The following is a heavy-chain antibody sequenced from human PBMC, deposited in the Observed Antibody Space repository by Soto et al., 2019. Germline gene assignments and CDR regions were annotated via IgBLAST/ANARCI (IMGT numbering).Heavy chain of an antibody. J-gene: IGHJ6*02. CDR2: IYYSGST. CDR3: ARHQTYGDPILPPYYYGMDG. CDR1: GGSISSSSYY. V-gene: IGHV4-39*01. D-gene: IGHD4-17*01. Sequence: QLQLQESGPGLVKPSETLSLTCTVSGGSISSSSYYWGWIRQPPGKGLEWIGSIYYSGSTYYNPSLKSRVTTSVDTSKNQFSLKLSSVTAADTAVYYCARHQTYGDPILPPYYYGMDGWGQGTTVTVSS.